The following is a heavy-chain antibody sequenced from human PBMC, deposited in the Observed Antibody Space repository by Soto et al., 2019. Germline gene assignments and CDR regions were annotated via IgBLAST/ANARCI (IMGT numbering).Heavy chain of an antibody. CDR2: IQSDGSRT. Sequence: EVQLVESEGGLVQRGGSLRLSCAASGFTFNYYWMHWVRQAPGQGLVWVAHIQSDGSRTTYADSVKGRFTISRDNAKNTMYLQMKSLRAEDTAVYYCARGDLGGFDLWGQGTTVTVSS. D-gene: IGHD2-21*02. J-gene: IGHJ3*01. V-gene: IGHV3-74*01. CDR3: ARGDLGGFDL. CDR1: GFTFNYYW.